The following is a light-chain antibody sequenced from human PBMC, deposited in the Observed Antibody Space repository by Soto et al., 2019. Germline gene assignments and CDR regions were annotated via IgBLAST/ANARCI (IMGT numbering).Light chain of an antibody. CDR3: SSFTSSSTVV. V-gene: IGLV2-14*01. CDR1: SSDIGAYIY. CDR2: DVS. J-gene: IGLJ2*01. Sequence: QSALTQPASVSGSPGQSITISCTGTSSDIGAYIYVSWYQQHPGKAPKLMIYDVSNRPSGVSNRFSGSKSGHTASLIISGLQAEDEADYYCSSFTSSSTVVFGGGTKLTVL.